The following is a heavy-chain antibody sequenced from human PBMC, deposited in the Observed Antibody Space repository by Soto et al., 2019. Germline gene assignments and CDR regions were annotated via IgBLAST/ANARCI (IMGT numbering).Heavy chain of an antibody. CDR2: INAGNGNT. V-gene: IGHV1-3*01. D-gene: IGHD4-17*01. J-gene: IGHJ5*02. CDR1: GYTFTSYA. Sequence: QVQLVQSGAEVKKPGASVKVSCKASGYTFTSYAMHWVRQAPGQRLEWMGWINAGNGNTKYSQKFQGRVTITRDTSASTGYMELSSLRSEDTAVYYCAGEEVYGDYLGENLNWFDPWGQGTLVTVSS. CDR3: AGEEVYGDYLGENLNWFDP.